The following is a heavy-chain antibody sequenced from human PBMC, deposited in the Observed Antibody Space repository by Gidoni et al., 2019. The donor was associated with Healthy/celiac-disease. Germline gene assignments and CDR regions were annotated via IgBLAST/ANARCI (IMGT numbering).Heavy chain of an antibody. Sequence: QVQLQQWGAGLLKPSETLSLTCAVYGGSFSCYYWSWIRQPPGKGLEWIGEINHSGSTNYNPSLKSRVTISVDTSKNQFSLKLSSVTAADTAVYYCARGGVVPAAIRDWFDPGGQGTLVTVSS. CDR2: INHSGST. CDR3: ARGGVVPAAIRDWFDP. CDR1: GGSFSCYY. V-gene: IGHV4-34*01. J-gene: IGHJ5*02. D-gene: IGHD2-2*02.